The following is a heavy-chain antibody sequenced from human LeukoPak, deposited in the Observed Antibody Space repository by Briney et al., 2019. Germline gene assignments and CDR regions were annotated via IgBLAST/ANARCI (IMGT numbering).Heavy chain of an antibody. CDR2: IKQDGSEK. CDR3: ARETTFHWADSSGHYRSFDY. D-gene: IGHD3-22*01. J-gene: IGHJ4*02. Sequence: PGGSLRLSCAASGFTFSSYWMSWVRQAPGKGLEWVANIKQDGSEKYYVDSVKGRFTISRDNAKNLLYLQMNSLRAEDTAVYYCARETTFHWADSSGHYRSFDYWGQGTLVTVSS. CDR1: GFTFSSYW. V-gene: IGHV3-7*01.